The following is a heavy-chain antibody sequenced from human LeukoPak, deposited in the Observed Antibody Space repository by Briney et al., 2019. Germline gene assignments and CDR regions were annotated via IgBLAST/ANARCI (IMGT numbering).Heavy chain of an antibody. Sequence: SETLSLTCTVSGGSISSGDYYWSWIRQPPGKGLGWIGYIYYSGSTYYNPSLKSRVTISVDTSNNQFSLKLNSVTAADTAVYYCASQGWYSTSVWGQGTLVTVSS. D-gene: IGHD6-13*01. CDR3: ASQGWYSTSV. CDR2: IYYSGST. J-gene: IGHJ4*02. V-gene: IGHV4-31*03. CDR1: GGSISSGDYY.